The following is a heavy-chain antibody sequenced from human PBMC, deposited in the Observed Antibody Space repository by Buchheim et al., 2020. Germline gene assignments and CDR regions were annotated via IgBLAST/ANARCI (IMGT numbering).Heavy chain of an antibody. CDR1: GFTFSNAW. D-gene: IGHD3-10*01. Sequence: EVQLVESGGGLVKPGGSLRLSCAASGFTFSNAWMNWVRQAPGKGLEWVGRIKSKTDGGTTDYAAPVKGRFTIPRVDSKNTLYLQMNSLKTEDTAVYYCTGDYYGSGSPVLDYYYYGMDVWGQGTT. CDR2: IKSKTDGGTT. J-gene: IGHJ6*02. CDR3: TGDYYGSGSPVLDYYYYGMDV. V-gene: IGHV3-15*07.